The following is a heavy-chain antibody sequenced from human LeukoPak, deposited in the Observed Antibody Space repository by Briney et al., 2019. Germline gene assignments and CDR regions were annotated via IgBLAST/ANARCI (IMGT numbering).Heavy chain of an antibody. CDR3: ARDRHSFYGSGSYTEYFQH. D-gene: IGHD3-10*01. V-gene: IGHV3-48*04. CDR2: ISSSSSTI. J-gene: IGHJ1*01. Sequence: GGSLRLSCAASGFTFSSYSMNWVRQAPGKGLEWVSCISSSSSTIYYADSVKGRFTISRDNAKNSLYLQMNSLRAEDTAVYYCARDRHSFYGSGSYTEYFQHWGQGTLVTVSS. CDR1: GFTFSSYS.